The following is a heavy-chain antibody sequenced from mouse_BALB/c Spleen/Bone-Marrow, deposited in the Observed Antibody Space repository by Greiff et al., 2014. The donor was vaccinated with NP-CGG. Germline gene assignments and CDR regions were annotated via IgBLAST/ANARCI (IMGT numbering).Heavy chain of an antibody. V-gene: IGHV2-9*02. D-gene: IGHD1-1*01. CDR1: GFSLTSYG. CDR3: ARDHYGSSYFDY. Sequence: VMLVESGPGLVAPSQSLSITCTVSGFSLTSYGVHWVRQPPGEGLEWLGVIWAGGSTNYNSALMSRLSISKDNSKSQVFLKMNSLQTDDTAMYYCARDHYGSSYFDYWGQGTTLTVSS. J-gene: IGHJ2*01. CDR2: IWAGGST.